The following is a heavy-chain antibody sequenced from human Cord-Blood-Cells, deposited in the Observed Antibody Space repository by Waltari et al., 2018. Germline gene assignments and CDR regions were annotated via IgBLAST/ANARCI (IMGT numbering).Heavy chain of an antibody. Sequence: EVQLVESGGGLVQPGFTVSSNYMSWVRQAPGKGLEWVSVIYSGGSTYYAESVKSRFTISRHNSKNTLYLQMNSLRAEDTAVYYCARTAGVSYYYGMDVWGQGTTVTVSS. D-gene: IGHD2-8*01. CDR1: FTVSSNY. J-gene: IGHJ6*02. CDR3: ARTAGVSYYYGMDV. V-gene: IGHV3-53*04. CDR2: IYSGGST.